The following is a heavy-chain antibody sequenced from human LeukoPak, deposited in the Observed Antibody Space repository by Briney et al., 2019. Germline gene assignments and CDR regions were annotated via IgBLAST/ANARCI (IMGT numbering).Heavy chain of an antibody. CDR1: GGTFSSYA. J-gene: IGHJ4*02. Sequence: SVKVSCKASGGTFSSYAISWVRQAPGQGLESMGGIIPIFGTANYAQKFQGRVTITADESTSTAYMELSSLRSEDTAVYYCAMARGLRYFDWLGIDYWGQGTLVTVSS. D-gene: IGHD3-9*01. CDR2: IIPIFGTA. CDR3: AMARGLRYFDWLGIDY. V-gene: IGHV1-69*13.